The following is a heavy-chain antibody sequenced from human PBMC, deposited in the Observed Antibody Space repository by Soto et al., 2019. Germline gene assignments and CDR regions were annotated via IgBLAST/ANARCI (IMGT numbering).Heavy chain of an antibody. CDR1: GFTFSSYG. D-gene: IGHD1-26*01. V-gene: IGHV3-30*18. J-gene: IGHJ6*02. CDR3: AKAGSYARYYYYGMDV. Sequence: PGGSLRLSCAASGFTFSSYGMHWVRQAPGKGLEWVAVISYDGSNKYYADSVKGRFTISRDNSKNTLYLQMNSLRAEDTAVYYCAKAGSYARYYYYGMDVWGQGNTVTVSS. CDR2: ISYDGSNK.